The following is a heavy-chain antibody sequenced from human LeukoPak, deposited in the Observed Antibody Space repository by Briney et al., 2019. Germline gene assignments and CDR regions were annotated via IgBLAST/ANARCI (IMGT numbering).Heavy chain of an antibody. Sequence: GASVKVSCKASGYTFTSYDINWVRQATGQGLEWMGWMNPNSGNTGYAQKFQGRVTMTRNTSISTAYMELRSLRSDDTAVYYCARVRRDSSGYYTSRYYYMDVWGKGTTVTISS. J-gene: IGHJ6*03. D-gene: IGHD3-22*01. CDR2: MNPNSGNT. V-gene: IGHV1-8*01. CDR1: GYTFTSYD. CDR3: ARVRRDSSGYYTSRYYYMDV.